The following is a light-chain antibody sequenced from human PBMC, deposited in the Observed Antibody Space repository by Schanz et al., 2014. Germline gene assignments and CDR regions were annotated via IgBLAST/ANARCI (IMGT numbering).Light chain of an antibody. J-gene: IGLJ2*01. CDR3: CSYAGSVV. V-gene: IGLV2-8*01. Sequence: QSALTQPPSASGSPGQSVTISCTGTSSDIGRYNYVSWYQHHPGKAPKLLIYDVTKRPSGVPDRFSGSKSGNTASLTISGLQADDEADYYCCSYAGSVVFGGGTKLTVL. CDR2: DVT. CDR1: SSDIGRYNY.